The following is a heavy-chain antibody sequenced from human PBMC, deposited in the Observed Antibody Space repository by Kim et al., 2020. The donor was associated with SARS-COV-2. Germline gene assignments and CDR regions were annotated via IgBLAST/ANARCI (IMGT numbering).Heavy chain of an antibody. Sequence: GGSLRLSCAASGFTVSSYAMHWVRQAPGKGLEWVAVISYDGSNKYYADSVKGRFTISRDNSKNTLYLQMNSLGAEDTAVYYCARARGGSYNAPPDYWGQGTLVTVSS. D-gene: IGHD1-26*01. CDR2: ISYDGSNK. J-gene: IGHJ4*02. CDR3: ARARGGSYNAPPDY. V-gene: IGHV3-30-3*01. CDR1: GFTVSSYA.